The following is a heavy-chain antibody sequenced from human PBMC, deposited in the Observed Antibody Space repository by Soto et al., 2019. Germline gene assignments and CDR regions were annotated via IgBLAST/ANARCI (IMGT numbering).Heavy chain of an antibody. D-gene: IGHD3-10*01. Sequence: SVKVSCKASGGTFSSYAISWVRQAPGQGLEWMGGIIPIFGTANYAQKFQGRVTITADKSTSTAYMELSSLRSEDTAVYYCATCYGSGICMDVWGQGTTVTVSS. CDR1: GGTFSSYA. V-gene: IGHV1-69*06. CDR2: IIPIFGTA. CDR3: ATCYGSGICMDV. J-gene: IGHJ6*02.